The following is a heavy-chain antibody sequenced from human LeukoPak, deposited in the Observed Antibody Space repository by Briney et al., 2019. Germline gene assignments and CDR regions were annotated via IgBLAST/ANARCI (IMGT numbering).Heavy chain of an antibody. Sequence: PSETLSLTCTVSGGSVSSSAYYWGWIRQPPEKGLEWIGSIYYSGSTYYNPSLKSRVTISVDTSKNQFSLKLSSVTAADTAVYYCARLLIDYYYYYMDVWGKGTTVTISS. J-gene: IGHJ6*03. CDR2: IYYSGST. CDR3: ARLLIDYYYYYMDV. V-gene: IGHV4-39*01. CDR1: GGSVSSSAYY. D-gene: IGHD3-16*01.